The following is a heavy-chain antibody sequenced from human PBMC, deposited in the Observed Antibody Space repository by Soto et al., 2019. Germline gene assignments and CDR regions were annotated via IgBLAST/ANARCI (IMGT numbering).Heavy chain of an antibody. CDR2: ISSSSSFI. J-gene: IGHJ3*02. Sequence: PGGSLRLSCAASGFTFSSYSMNWVRQAPGKGLEWVSSISSSSSFIYYADSVKGRFTISRDNAKNSLYLQMNSLRAEDTAVYYCARDKGAGAGAFDSWGQGKMVTFSS. V-gene: IGHV3-21*01. D-gene: IGHD7-27*01. CDR3: ARDKGAGAGAFDS. CDR1: GFTFSSYS.